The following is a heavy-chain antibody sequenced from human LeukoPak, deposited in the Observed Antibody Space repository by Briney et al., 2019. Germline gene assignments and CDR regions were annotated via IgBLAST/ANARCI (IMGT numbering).Heavy chain of an antibody. V-gene: IGHV3-7*01. CDR3: ATERRGSSTYDGKEALDF. CDR1: GVTFSNYW. CDR2: IKEDGGEK. J-gene: IGHJ4*02. Sequence: GGSLRPSCTASGVTFSNYWMSWVRRAPGKGLEWVANIKEDGGEKNYVDSVRGRFTITRDNSRNSLYLQMNSLRGEDTAVYYCATERRGSSTYDGKEALDFWGQGTLVTVSS. D-gene: IGHD6-13*01.